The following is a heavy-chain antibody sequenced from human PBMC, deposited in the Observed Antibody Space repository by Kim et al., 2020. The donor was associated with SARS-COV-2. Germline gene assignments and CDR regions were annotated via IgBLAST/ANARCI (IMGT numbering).Heavy chain of an antibody. V-gene: IGHV1-46*01. D-gene: IGHD3-16*02. J-gene: IGHJ4*02. CDR2: INPSGGNT. CDR3: ARSPGARGVIVS. CDR1: AYTFISYY. Sequence: ASVKVSCKASAYTFISYYMHLVRQAPGQGLEWMAVINPSGGNTSNAQKFEGRVTMTRDTSTSTVYMELNSLRSEDTAVYYCARSPGARGVIVSRGQGTLV.